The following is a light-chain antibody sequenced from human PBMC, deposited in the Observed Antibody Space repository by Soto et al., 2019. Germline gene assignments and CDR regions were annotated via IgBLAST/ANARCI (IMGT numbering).Light chain of an antibody. J-gene: IGLJ2*01. CDR1: SGSIASNY. CDR3: QSYDSSNPV. V-gene: IGLV6-57*04. CDR2: EDN. Sequence: LTQPHSVSESPGKTVTISCTRSSGSIASNYVQWYQQRPGSAPTTVIYEDNQRPSGVPDRFSGSIDSSSNSASLTISGLKTEDEADYYCQSYDSSNPVFGGGTKLTVL.